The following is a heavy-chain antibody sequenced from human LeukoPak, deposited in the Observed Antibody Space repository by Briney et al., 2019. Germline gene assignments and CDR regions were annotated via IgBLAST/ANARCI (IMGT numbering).Heavy chain of an antibody. Sequence: ASVKVSCKASGYTFTTYYMHWVRQAPGQGLEWMGIINPSGGSTSYTQKFQGRVTITADESTSTAYMELSSLRSEDTAVYYCARGTGATNYWGQGTLVTVSS. V-gene: IGHV1-46*01. CDR3: ARGTGATNY. J-gene: IGHJ4*02. CDR1: GYTFTTYY. CDR2: INPSGGST. D-gene: IGHD1-26*01.